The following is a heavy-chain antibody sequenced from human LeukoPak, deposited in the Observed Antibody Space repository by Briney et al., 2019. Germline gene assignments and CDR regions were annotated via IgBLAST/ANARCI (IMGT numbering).Heavy chain of an antibody. J-gene: IGHJ4*02. CDR3: AKKGYSNGWRDSYYFDC. CDR1: GFSFRTYG. D-gene: IGHD6-19*01. Sequence: GGSLRLSCAASGFSFRTYGMHWVRQAPGKGLDWVAFIRSDGSNKYYADSVKGRFTISRDNSKLYLQMNSLRAEDTAVYYCAKKGYSNGWRDSYYFDCWGQGTLVTVSS. CDR2: IRSDGSNK. V-gene: IGHV3-30*02.